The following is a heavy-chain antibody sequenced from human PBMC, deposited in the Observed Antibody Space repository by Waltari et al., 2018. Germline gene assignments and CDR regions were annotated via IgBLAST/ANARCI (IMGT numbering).Heavy chain of an antibody. V-gene: IGHV3-30*02. CDR1: GFPFSSYV. J-gene: IGHJ6*03. CDR2: IRYDGSNA. D-gene: IGHD2-2*01. Sequence: QLRLVESGGGVVQPGGSLNRTWAASGFPFSSYVVHWVRRAPGKGLEGGEFIRYDGSNAYYADSVKGRFTISRDNSKNTLSLHMNSLRPEDTAVYYCAKDGSFVVVPEAMFDYYMDVWGKGTTVSVSS. CDR3: AKDGSFVVVPEAMFDYYMDV.